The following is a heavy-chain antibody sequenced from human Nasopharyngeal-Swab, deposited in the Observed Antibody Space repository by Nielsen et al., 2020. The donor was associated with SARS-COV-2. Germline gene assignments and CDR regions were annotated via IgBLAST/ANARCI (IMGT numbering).Heavy chain of an antibody. D-gene: IGHD2-15*01. V-gene: IGHV3-7*01. CDR3: ARDTYCSGGSCYGYGMAV. Sequence: WIRQTPGRAREWVANIKEDGSEKNYVDSVKGRFTISRDNAKNSLYLQMNSLRADDTAVYYCARDTYCSGGSCYGYGMAVWGQGTTVTVSS. J-gene: IGHJ6*02. CDR2: IKEDGSEK.